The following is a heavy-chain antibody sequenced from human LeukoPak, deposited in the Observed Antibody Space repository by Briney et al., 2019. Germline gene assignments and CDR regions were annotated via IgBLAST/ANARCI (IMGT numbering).Heavy chain of an antibody. Sequence: GRSLRLSCAASGFTFSSYVMHWVRQAPGKGLEWVAFIRSDGSNKYYADSVKGRFTISRDNSKLYLQMNSLRAEDTAVYYCAKKGYSNGWRDSYYFDCWGQGTLVTVSS. V-gene: IGHV3-30*02. D-gene: IGHD6-19*01. CDR3: AKKGYSNGWRDSYYFDC. CDR1: GFTFSSYV. J-gene: IGHJ4*02. CDR2: IRSDGSNK.